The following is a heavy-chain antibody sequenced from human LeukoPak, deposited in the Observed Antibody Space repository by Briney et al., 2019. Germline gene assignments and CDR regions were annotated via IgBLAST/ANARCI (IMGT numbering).Heavy chain of an antibody. CDR3: AREDIVATMTFDY. J-gene: IGHJ4*02. CDR2: IYYSGST. V-gene: IGHV4-39*07. D-gene: IGHD5-12*01. CDR1: GGSISSSSYY. Sequence: SETLSLTCTVSGGSISSSSYYWGWIRQPPGKGLEWIGSIYYSGSTYYNPSLKSRVTISVDTSKNQFSLKLSSVTAADTAVYYCAREDIVATMTFDYWGQGILVTVSS.